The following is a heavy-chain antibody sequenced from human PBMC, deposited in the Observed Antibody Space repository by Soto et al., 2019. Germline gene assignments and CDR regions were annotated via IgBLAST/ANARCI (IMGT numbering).Heavy chain of an antibody. CDR3: AKAGDGYYDFWSGYYQRGTSLNYFDY. D-gene: IGHD3-3*01. CDR1: GFTFSSYA. J-gene: IGHJ4*02. Sequence: GGSLRLSCAASGFTFSSYAMSWVRQAPGKGLEWVSAISGSGSSTYYADSVKGRFTISRDNSKNTLYLQMNSLRAEDTAVYYCAKAGDGYYDFWSGYYQRGTSLNYFDYWGQGTLVTVSS. CDR2: ISGSGSST. V-gene: IGHV3-23*01.